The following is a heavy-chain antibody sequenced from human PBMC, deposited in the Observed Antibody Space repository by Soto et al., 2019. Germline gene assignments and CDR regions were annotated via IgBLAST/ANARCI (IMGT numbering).Heavy chain of an antibody. CDR2: IIPILGIA. D-gene: IGHD2-2*01. CDR1: GGTFSSYT. J-gene: IGHJ5*02. CDR3: ARGYCSSTSCARFDT. Sequence: SVKVSCKASGGTFSSYTISWVRQAPGQGLEWMGRIIPILGIANYAQKFQGRVTITADKSTSTAYMELSSLRSEDTAVYYCARGYCSSTSCARFDTWGQGTLVTVSS. V-gene: IGHV1-69*02.